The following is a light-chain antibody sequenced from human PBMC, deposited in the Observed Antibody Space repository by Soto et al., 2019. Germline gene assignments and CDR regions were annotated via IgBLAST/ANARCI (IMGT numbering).Light chain of an antibody. CDR1: QSISDT. Sequence: VITQSAATLSVSPGGRATLSCRASQSISDTLAWYQQKPGQAPRLLIYSASRRATGFPGRFSGSGSGTDFTLTISSLQSEDLAVYYCQQYNNWPWTFGQGTKVDI. V-gene: IGKV3-15*01. J-gene: IGKJ1*01. CDR2: SAS. CDR3: QQYNNWPWT.